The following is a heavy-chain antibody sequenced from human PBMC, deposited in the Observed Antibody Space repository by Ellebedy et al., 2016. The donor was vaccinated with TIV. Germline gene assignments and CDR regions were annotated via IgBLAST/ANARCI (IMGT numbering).Heavy chain of an antibody. J-gene: IGHJ6*02. CDR1: DGSIRSSNYY. CDR3: VRVGDRYYYYARDV. Sequence: MPSETLSLTCSVSDGSIRSSNYYWGWIRQPPGKGLEWIGRIFYTGSTFYSPSLKSRVTMSVDTSKNQFSLKLTSVTAADTAVYYCVRVGDRYYYYARDVWGQGTTVTVSS. CDR2: IFYTGST. D-gene: IGHD2-21*02. V-gene: IGHV4-39*01.